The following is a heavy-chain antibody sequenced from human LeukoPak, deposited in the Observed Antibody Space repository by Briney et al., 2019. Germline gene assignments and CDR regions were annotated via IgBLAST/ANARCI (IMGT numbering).Heavy chain of an antibody. CDR1: GFTFSNYD. D-gene: IGHD6-13*01. J-gene: IGHJ4*02. CDR3: SLTDSSSCPGGY. Sequence: GGSLRLSCAASGFTFSNYDMSWVRQVPGKGLEWVSAISTHGDGTYYIDSVRGRLTISRDNSKNTLYLQMNSLRAEDTAVYYCSLTDSSSCPGGYWGQGTLVTVSS. CDR2: ISTHGDGT. V-gene: IGHV3-23*01.